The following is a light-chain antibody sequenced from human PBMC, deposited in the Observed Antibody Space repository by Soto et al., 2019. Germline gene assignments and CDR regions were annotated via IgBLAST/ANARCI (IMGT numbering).Light chain of an antibody. CDR3: QQYNDWPLT. CDR2: DIS. CDR1: QSVSSN. V-gene: IGKV3D-15*01. Sequence: EIGMSQSPATLSVSQGERATLSCRASQSVSSNLAWYQQKPGQAPSLLIYDISARATGIPTRFSGSGSGTEFTLTISSLQSEDFAVYYCQQYNDWPLTFGGGTKVAIK. J-gene: IGKJ4*01.